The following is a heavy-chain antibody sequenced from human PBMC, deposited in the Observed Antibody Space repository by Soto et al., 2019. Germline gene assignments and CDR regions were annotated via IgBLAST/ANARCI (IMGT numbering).Heavy chain of an antibody. CDR3: ARQGYCSGGSCYSSDAFDI. V-gene: IGHV4-59*08. D-gene: IGHD2-15*01. CDR1: GGSISSYY. J-gene: IGHJ3*02. CDR2: IYYSGST. Sequence: SETLSLTCTVSGGSISSYYWSWIRQTPGKGLEWIGYIYYSGSTNYNPSLKSRVTISVDTSKNQFSLKLSSVTAADTAVYYCARQGYCSGGSCYSSDAFDIWGQGTMVTVSS.